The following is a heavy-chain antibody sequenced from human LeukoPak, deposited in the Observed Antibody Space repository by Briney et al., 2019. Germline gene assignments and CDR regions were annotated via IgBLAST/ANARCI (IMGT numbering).Heavy chain of an antibody. D-gene: IGHD6-19*01. V-gene: IGHV4-39*01. J-gene: IGHJ3*02. CDR2: IYYSGST. CDR3: ASIAVAADAFDI. Sequence: PSETLSLTCTVSGGSISSSSHYWGWIRQPPGKGLEWIGSIYYSGSTYYNPSLKSRVTISVDTSKNQFSLKLSSVTAADTAVYYCASIAVAADAFDIWGQGTMVTVSS. CDR1: GGSISSSSHY.